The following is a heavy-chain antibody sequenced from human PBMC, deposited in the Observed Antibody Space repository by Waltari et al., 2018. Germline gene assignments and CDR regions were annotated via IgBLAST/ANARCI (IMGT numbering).Heavy chain of an antibody. CDR1: GFTFSSYS. J-gene: IGHJ4*02. CDR3: ARSPPGTAMVAD. CDR2: ISSSSSYI. V-gene: IGHV3-21*04. D-gene: IGHD5-18*01. Sequence: EVQLVESGGGLVKPGGSLRLSCAASGFTFSSYSMNWVRQAPGKGLEWVSSISSSSSYIYYADSVKGRFTISADKSISTAYLQWSSLKASDTAMYYCARSPPGTAMVADWGQGTLVTVSS.